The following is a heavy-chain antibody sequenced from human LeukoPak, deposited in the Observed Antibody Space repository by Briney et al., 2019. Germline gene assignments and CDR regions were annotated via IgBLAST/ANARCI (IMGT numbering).Heavy chain of an antibody. V-gene: IGHV3-48*02. D-gene: IGHD3-16*01. CDR2: ISSGSSTI. CDR3: ARVSLLWGGFDY. J-gene: IGHJ4*02. Sequence: PGGSLRLSCAASGFTFSDHFVDWARQAPGKGLEWVSYISSGSSTIYYADSVKGRFTISRDNAKNSLYLQMNSLRDEDTAVYYCARVSLLWGGFDYWGQGTLVTVSS. CDR1: GFTFSDHF.